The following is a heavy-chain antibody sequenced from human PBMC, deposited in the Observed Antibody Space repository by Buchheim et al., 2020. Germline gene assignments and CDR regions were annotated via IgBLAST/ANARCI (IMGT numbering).Heavy chain of an antibody. CDR2: IKQDGSEK. Sequence: EVQLVESGGGLVQPGGSLRLSCAASGFTFSSYWMSWVRQAPGKGLEWVANIKQDGSEKYYVDSVKGRFTISRDNAKNSLYLQMNSLRAEDTAVYYCAREHYYDILTGYTYYYYYGMDVWGQGTT. CDR1: GFTFSSYW. J-gene: IGHJ6*02. D-gene: IGHD3-9*01. CDR3: AREHYYDILTGYTYYYYYGMDV. V-gene: IGHV3-7*01.